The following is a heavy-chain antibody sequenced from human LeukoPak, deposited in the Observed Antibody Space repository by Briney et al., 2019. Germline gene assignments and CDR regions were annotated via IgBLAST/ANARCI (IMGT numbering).Heavy chain of an antibody. CDR2: IYYSGGT. V-gene: IGHV4-59*08. J-gene: IGHJ3*02. Sequence: PSETLSLTCTVSGDSISSYYWSWIRQPPGKGLEWIGYIYYSGGTDYNPSLKSRVTISVDTSKNQFSLKLRSVTAADTAVYYCASHVLISGPYDASDIWGQGTMVTVSP. D-gene: IGHD3-3*02. CDR1: GDSISSYY. CDR3: ASHVLISGPYDASDI.